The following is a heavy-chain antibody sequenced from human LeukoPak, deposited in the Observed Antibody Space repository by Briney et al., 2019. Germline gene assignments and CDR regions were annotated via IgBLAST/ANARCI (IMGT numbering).Heavy chain of an antibody. CDR2: IYHSGST. V-gene: IGHV4-30-2*01. CDR1: GGSISSGGYY. J-gene: IGHJ2*01. CDR3: ARDLPRHRNFDL. Sequence: SQTLSLTCTVSGGSISSGGYYWSWIRQPPGKGLEWIGYIYHSGSTYYNPSLKSRVTISVDRSKNQFSLKLSSVTAADTAVYYCARDLPRHRNFDLWGRGTLVTVSS.